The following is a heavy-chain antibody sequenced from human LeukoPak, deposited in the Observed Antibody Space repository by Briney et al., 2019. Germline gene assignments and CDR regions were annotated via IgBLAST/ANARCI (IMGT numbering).Heavy chain of an antibody. D-gene: IGHD2-21*01. CDR1: GYTLTELS. CDR2: FDPEDGET. J-gene: IGHJ4*02. V-gene: IGHV1-24*01. Sequence: ASVKVSCKVSGYTLTELSMHWVRQAPGKGLEWMGGFDPEDGETIYAQKFQGRVTMTEDTSTDTAYMELSSLRSEDTAVYYCSIALFGRCGGDCYSGPQFDYWGQGTLVTVSS. CDR3: SIALFGRCGGDCYSGPQFDY.